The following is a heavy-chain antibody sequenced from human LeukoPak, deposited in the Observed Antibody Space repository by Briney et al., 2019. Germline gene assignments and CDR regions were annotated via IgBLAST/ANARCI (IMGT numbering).Heavy chain of an antibody. CDR2: IYSGGST. Sequence: GGSLRPSCAASGFTFDDYGMSWVRQAPGKGLESVSVIYSGGSTYYADSVRGRFTISRDNSKNTLYLQMNSLRVEDTAVYYCARVGGHWGQGTLVTVSS. J-gene: IGHJ4*02. V-gene: IGHV3-53*01. D-gene: IGHD3-10*01. CDR1: GFTFDDYG. CDR3: ARVGGH.